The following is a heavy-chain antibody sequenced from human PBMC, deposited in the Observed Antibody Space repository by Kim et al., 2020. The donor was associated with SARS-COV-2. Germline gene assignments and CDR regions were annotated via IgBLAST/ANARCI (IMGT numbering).Heavy chain of an antibody. CDR3: AKDRGLQLGILDY. Sequence: GGSLRLSCAASGFTFSSYAMSWVRQAPGKGLEWVSVIYSGGSSTYYADSVKGRFTISRDNSKNTLYLQMNSLRAEDTAVYYCAKDRGLQLGILDYWGQGTLVTVSS. CDR2: IYSGGSST. J-gene: IGHJ4*02. D-gene: IGHD5-12*01. V-gene: IGHV3-23*03. CDR1: GFTFSSYA.